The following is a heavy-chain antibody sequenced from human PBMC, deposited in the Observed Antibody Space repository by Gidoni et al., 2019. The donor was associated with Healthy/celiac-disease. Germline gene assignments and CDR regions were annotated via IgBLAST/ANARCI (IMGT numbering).Heavy chain of an antibody. Sequence: LQWMGIINPSGGSTSYAQKFQGRVTMTRDTSTSTVYMELSSLRSEDPAVYYCARDPDGDTPGAFDIWGQGTMVTVSS. CDR3: ARDPDGDTPGAFDI. V-gene: IGHV1-46*01. J-gene: IGHJ3*02. CDR2: INPSGGST. D-gene: IGHD4-17*01.